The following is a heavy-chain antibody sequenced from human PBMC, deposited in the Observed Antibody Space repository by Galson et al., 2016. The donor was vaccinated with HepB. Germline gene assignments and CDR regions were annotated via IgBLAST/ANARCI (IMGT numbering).Heavy chain of an antibody. D-gene: IGHD7-27*01. CDR2: IYSKGTST. V-gene: IGHV3-64*03. CDR3: VRDVWGFDY. Sequence: SLRLSCAASGFTLSSYAMHWVRQAPGKGREYASVIYSKGTSTYYADSVRGRFTISRDDSKNTMYVQISSLRVEDRAVYFCVRDVWGFDYWGQGTLVTVSS. J-gene: IGHJ4*02. CDR1: GFTLSSYA.